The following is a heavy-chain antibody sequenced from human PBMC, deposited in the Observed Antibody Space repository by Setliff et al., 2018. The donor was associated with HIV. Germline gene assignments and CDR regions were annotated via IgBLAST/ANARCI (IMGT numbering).Heavy chain of an antibody. CDR3: ARWHPPYGFWEEDY. Sequence: PSETLSLTCTVSGDSIGSSIYYWAWIRQPPGKGLEWIGNIYYSGSTYYNPSLKTRVTISVDGSKNQFSLKLKSVTAADTAVYYCARWHPPYGFWEEDYWGQGTLVTVSS. CDR1: GDSIGSSIYY. CDR2: IYYSGST. V-gene: IGHV4-39*01. D-gene: IGHD3-10*01. J-gene: IGHJ4*02.